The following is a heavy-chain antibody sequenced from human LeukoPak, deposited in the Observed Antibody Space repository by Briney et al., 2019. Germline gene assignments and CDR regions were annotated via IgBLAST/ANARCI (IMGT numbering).Heavy chain of an antibody. CDR3: ARRAVITGTSFDY. V-gene: IGHV1-2*02. J-gene: IGHJ4*02. D-gene: IGHD1-7*01. CDR1: GYTFTGYY. CDR2: INPNSGGT. Sequence: AASVKVSCKASGYTFTGYYMHWVRQAPGQGLEWMGWINPNSGGTNYAQKFQGRVTMTRDTSISTAYMELSRLRSDDTAVYYCARRAVITGTSFDYWGQGTPVTVSS.